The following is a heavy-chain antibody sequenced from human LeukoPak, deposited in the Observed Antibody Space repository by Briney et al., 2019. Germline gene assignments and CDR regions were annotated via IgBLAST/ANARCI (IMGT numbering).Heavy chain of an antibody. CDR2: IIPIFGTA. CDR1: GGTFSSYA. J-gene: IGHJ6*02. CDR3: ARGVYGGNSYYYYYGMDV. Sequence: SVKVSCKASGGTFSSYAISWVRQAPGQGLEWMGGIIPIFGTANYAQKFQGRVTITADESTSTAYMELSSLRSEVTAVYYCARGVYGGNSYYYYYGMDVWGQGTTVTVSS. D-gene: IGHD4-23*01. V-gene: IGHV1-69*01.